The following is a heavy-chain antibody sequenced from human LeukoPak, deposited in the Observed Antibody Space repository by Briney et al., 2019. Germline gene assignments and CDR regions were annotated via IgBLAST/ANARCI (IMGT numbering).Heavy chain of an antibody. D-gene: IGHD1-7*01. CDR2: VSPNSGKT. J-gene: IGHJ6*03. CDR1: GYTFTTYD. V-gene: IGHV1-8*02. Sequence: ASVKVSCKASGYTFTTYDMHWVRQASGQGLEWTGWVSPNSGKTAYAQKFQDRVTMTRDTSISTGYMELSSLRSEDTAVYYCVRGYFNWNYAGVGEYYYMDVWGKGTTVTVSS. CDR3: VRGYFNWNYAGVGEYYYMDV.